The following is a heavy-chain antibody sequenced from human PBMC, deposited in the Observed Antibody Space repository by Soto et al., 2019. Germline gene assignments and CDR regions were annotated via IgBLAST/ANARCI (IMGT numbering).Heavy chain of an antibody. V-gene: IGHV3-30*18. Sequence: GGSLRRSCAASGFTFSSYGMHWVRQAPGKGLEWVAVISYDGSNKYYADSVKGRFTISRDNSKNTLYLQMNSLRAEDTAVYYCAKDLNCSGGSCYSNPDYWGQGTLVTVSS. D-gene: IGHD2-15*01. CDR3: AKDLNCSGGSCYSNPDY. CDR1: GFTFSSYG. CDR2: ISYDGSNK. J-gene: IGHJ4*02.